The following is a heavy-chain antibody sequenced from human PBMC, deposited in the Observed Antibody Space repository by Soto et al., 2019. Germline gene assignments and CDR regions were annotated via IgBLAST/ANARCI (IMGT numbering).Heavy chain of an antibody. Sequence: QVQLVESGGGVVQAGRFLRLSCAASGFTFSNYGMHWVRRPPGKGLEWVALVLYDGRNKYYADSVKGRFTISRDNSKHTLYLQVSSLRAEDTAVYYCAKSRDAYNFYFYYGMDVWGQGTTVTVSS. D-gene: IGHD2-2*01. CDR2: VLYDGRNK. J-gene: IGHJ6*02. CDR1: GFTFSNYG. CDR3: AKSRDAYNFYFYYGMDV. V-gene: IGHV3-30*18.